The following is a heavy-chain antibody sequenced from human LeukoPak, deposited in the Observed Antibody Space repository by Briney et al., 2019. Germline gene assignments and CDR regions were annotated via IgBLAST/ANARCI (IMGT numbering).Heavy chain of an antibody. Sequence: GGSLRLSCAASGFTFSSYAMSWVRQAPGKGLEGVSAISGSGGSTYYADSVKGRFTISRDNSKNTLYLQMNSLRAEDTAVYYCAMYYDSSGYFDYWGQGTLVTVSS. D-gene: IGHD3-22*01. CDR1: GFTFSSYA. V-gene: IGHV3-23*01. CDR3: AMYYDSSGYFDY. J-gene: IGHJ4*02. CDR2: ISGSGGST.